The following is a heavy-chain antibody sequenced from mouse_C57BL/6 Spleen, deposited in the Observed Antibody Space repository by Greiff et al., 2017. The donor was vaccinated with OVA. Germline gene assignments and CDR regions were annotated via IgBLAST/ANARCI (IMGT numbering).Heavy chain of an antibody. CDR1: GFTFSSYA. J-gene: IGHJ4*01. Sequence: EVHLVESGGGLVKPGGSLKLSCAASGFTFSSYAMSWVRQTPEKRLEWVATISDGGSYTYYPDNVKGRFTISRDNAKNNLYLQMSHLKSEDTAMYYCARDPELRGYYAMDYWGQGTSVTVSS. D-gene: IGHD1-1*01. CDR2: ISDGGSYT. CDR3: ARDPELRGYYAMDY. V-gene: IGHV5-4*01.